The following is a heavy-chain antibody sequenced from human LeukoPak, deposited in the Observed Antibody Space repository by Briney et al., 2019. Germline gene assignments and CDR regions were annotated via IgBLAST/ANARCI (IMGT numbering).Heavy chain of an antibody. V-gene: IGHV3-15*07. J-gene: IGHJ4*02. CDR3: STTYYYDSSEGY. D-gene: IGHD3-22*01. Sequence: GRSLRLSCAASGFTFSNAWMNWVRQAPGKGLEWVGRIKSETDGGTTDYAAPVKGRFTISRDDSKNTLYLQMNSLKTEDTAVYYFSTTYYYDSSEGYWGQGTLVTVSS. CDR2: IKSETDGGTT. CDR1: GFTFSNAW.